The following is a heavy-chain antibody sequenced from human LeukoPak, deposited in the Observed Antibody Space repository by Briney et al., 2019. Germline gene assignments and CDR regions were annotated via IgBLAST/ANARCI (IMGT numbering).Heavy chain of an antibody. Sequence: GGSLRLSCAASGFTFSSYAMHWVRQAPGKGLEWVAVISYDGSNKYYADSVKGRFTISRDNSKNTLYLQMNSLGAEDKAVYYCASRILRYFDWLQVDYWGQGTLVTVSS. V-gene: IGHV3-30*04. CDR3: ASRILRYFDWLQVDY. CDR1: GFTFSSYA. J-gene: IGHJ4*02. D-gene: IGHD3-9*01. CDR2: ISYDGSNK.